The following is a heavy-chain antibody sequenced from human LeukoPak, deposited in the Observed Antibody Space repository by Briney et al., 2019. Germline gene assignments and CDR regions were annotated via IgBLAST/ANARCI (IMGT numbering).Heavy chain of an antibody. CDR2: IRTKAHGGTT. D-gene: IGHD3-10*01. CDR1: GFTIGDYA. Sequence: PGGSLRLSCAASGFTIGDYAMSWFRRAPGKGLEWVGFIRTKAHGGTTEYAASVKDRFTISRDDSKNSAYLQMSSLKTEDTAVYYCVREAPPMVTGDIWGQGTMVTVSS. V-gene: IGHV3-49*03. CDR3: VREAPPMVTGDI. J-gene: IGHJ3*02.